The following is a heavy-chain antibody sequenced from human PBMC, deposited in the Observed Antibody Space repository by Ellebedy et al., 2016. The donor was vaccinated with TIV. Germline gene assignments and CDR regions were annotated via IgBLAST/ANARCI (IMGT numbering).Heavy chain of an antibody. CDR1: GFTFSSYA. J-gene: IGHJ3*02. V-gene: IGHV3-30-3*01. D-gene: IGHD3-16*01. CDR2: ISYDGSNK. CDR3: ARVWVRAFDI. Sequence: GGSLRLSXAASGFTFSSYAMHWVRQAPGKGLEWVAVISYDGSNKYYADSVKGRFTISRDNSKNTLYLQMNSLRAEDTAVYYCARVWVRAFDIWGQGTMVTVSS.